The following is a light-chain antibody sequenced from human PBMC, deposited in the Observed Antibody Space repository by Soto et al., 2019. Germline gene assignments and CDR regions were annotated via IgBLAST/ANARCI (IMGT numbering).Light chain of an antibody. Sequence: VLTQSPVTLSLSPGERATLSCRASQDVGTYVAWYQVRGGQAPRLLISGASKRATGIPDRINGGGSGADFILTINSLESGDSAVYFCQQGGNWPVTFCQGTRVEIK. CDR2: GAS. V-gene: IGKV3D-11*01. CDR1: QDVGTY. J-gene: IGKJ5*01. CDR3: QQGGNWPVT.